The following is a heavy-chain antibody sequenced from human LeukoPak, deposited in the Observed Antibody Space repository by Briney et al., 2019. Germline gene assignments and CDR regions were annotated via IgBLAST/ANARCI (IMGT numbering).Heavy chain of an antibody. Sequence: SETLSLTCTVSGGSMSSDYWNWIRQPPGKGLEWSAYIYYSGTTTYNPSLKSRVTISVDASRKHFSLKLTSVTAADTAVYYCTRGRFDIVSGYYADYWGQGTLVTVSS. V-gene: IGHV4-59*01. CDR2: IYYSGTT. CDR1: GGSMSSDY. D-gene: IGHD3-9*01. CDR3: TRGRFDIVSGYYADY. J-gene: IGHJ4*02.